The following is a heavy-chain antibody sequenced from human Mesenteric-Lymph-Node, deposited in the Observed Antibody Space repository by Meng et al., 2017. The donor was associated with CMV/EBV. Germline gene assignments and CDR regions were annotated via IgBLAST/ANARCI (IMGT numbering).Heavy chain of an antibody. D-gene: IGHD6-13*01. V-gene: IGHV1-69*02. CDR1: GGTFSSYT. CDR3: AGGIAAAGSRWFDP. Sequence: QVQLVQSGAEVKKPGSSLQVSCKASGGTFSSYTISWVRQAPGQGLEWMGRIIPILGIANYAQKFQGRVTITADKSTSTAYMELSSLRSEDTAVYYCAGGIAAAGSRWFDPWGQGTLVTVSS. CDR2: IIPILGIA. J-gene: IGHJ5*02.